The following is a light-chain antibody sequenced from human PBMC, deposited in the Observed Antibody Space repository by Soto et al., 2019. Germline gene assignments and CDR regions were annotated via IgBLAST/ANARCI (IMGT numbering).Light chain of an antibody. CDR3: SSYTSSSTLV. CDR2: EVS. V-gene: IGLV2-14*01. J-gene: IGLJ1*01. CDR1: SSDVGGYNY. Sequence: QSVLTQPASVSGSPGQSITISCTGTSSDVGGYNYVSWYQQHPGKAPNLMIYEVSNRPSGVSNRFSGSKSGNTASLTISGLQAEDEADYYCSSYTSSSTLVFGTGTKLPVL.